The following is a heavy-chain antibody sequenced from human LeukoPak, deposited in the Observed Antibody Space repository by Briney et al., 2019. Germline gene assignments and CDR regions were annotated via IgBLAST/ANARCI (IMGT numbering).Heavy chain of an antibody. CDR1: GGSISSYY. J-gene: IGHJ5*02. CDR3: ARSGGYYPARNWFDP. CDR2: IYYSGST. Sequence: SETLSLTXTVSGGSISSYYWSWIRQPPGKGLEWIGYIYYSGSTNYNPSLKSRVTISVDTSKNQFSLKLSSVTAADTAVYYCARSGGYYPARNWFDPWGQGTLVTVSS. D-gene: IGHD3-22*01. V-gene: IGHV4-59*01.